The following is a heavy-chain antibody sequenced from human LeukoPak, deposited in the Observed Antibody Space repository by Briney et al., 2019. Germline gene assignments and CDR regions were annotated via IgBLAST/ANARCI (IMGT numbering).Heavy chain of an antibody. Sequence: VASVKVSCKASGYTFTTYGTSWVRQAPGQGLEWMGWINVYNGKTNYAQKLQGRVTTTADESTSTAYMELSSLRSEDTAVYYCASAEVAARPGLGPYYFDYWGQGTLVTVSS. CDR2: INVYNGKT. V-gene: IGHV1-18*01. D-gene: IGHD6-6*01. J-gene: IGHJ4*02. CDR1: GYTFTTYG. CDR3: ASAEVAARPGLGPYYFDY.